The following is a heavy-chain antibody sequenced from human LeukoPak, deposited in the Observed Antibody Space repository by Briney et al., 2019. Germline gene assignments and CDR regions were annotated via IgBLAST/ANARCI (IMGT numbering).Heavy chain of an antibody. CDR2: IIPIFGTA. Sequence: ASVKVSCKASGGTFSSYAISWVRQAPGQGLEWMGGIIPIFGTANYAQKFQGRVTITADESTSTAYMELSSLRSEDTAVYYCAREDDIVVVPASPYGMDVWGKGTTVTVSS. CDR3: AREDDIVVVPASPYGMDV. CDR1: GGTFSSYA. V-gene: IGHV1-69*13. J-gene: IGHJ6*04. D-gene: IGHD2-2*01.